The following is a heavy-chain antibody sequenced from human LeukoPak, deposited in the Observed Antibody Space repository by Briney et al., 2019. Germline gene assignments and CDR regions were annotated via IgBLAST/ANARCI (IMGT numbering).Heavy chain of an antibody. CDR1: AFTFSDYW. D-gene: IGHD6-13*01. J-gene: IGHJ6*03. Sequence: QAGGSLRLSCAASAFTFSDYWMSWVRQAPGKGLEWVANIKQDGSEKYSVDSVKGRFTISRDNAKNSLYLQMNSLRAEDTAVYYCARNQRYISRKNFYYYMDVWGRGTTVTVSS. V-gene: IGHV3-7*01. CDR3: ARNQRYISRKNFYYYMDV. CDR2: IKQDGSEK.